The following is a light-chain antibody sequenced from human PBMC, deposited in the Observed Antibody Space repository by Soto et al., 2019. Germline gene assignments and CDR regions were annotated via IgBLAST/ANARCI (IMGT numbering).Light chain of an antibody. CDR3: QKYDSVPLT. V-gene: IGKV1-27*01. CDR2: AAS. J-gene: IGKJ4*01. CDR1: QAISDY. Sequence: DIQMTQSPSSLSASVGDGVTITCRASQAISDYLAWYQQKPGKVPKLLIYAASSLRSGVPSRFSGGGSGTLFTLTISRLQPEDVATYYCQKYDSVPLTFGGGTRVEIK.